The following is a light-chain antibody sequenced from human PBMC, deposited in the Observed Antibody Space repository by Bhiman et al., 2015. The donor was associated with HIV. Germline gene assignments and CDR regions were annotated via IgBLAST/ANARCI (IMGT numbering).Light chain of an antibody. CDR3: SSLTSSLTYV. V-gene: IGLV1-40*01. Sequence: QSVLTQPPSESGAPGQGVTIYCTGTSSNIGAGYDVHWYQQLPETAPKFLIYGSNNRPSGVPDRFSGSKSGNTASLTISGLQAEDEADYYCSSLTSSLTYVFGTGTNVTVL. CDR1: SSNIGAGYD. CDR2: GSN. J-gene: IGLJ1*01.